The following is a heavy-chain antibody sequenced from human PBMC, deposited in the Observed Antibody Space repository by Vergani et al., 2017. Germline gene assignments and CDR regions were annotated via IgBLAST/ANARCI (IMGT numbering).Heavy chain of an antibody. D-gene: IGHD2-8*01. CDR1: GESIRSGSHY. Sequence: QVKLQESGPGLLKPSQTLSLTCTVSGESIRSGSHYWSWIRQPAGKGPEWIGHIHTGGSTDLNPSFKSRVSISVDTSKSQFSLKLNSVTVADTAVYYCARSRPYCTSGSRPAIWGQGTLVTVSS. CDR3: ARSRPYCTSGSRPAI. V-gene: IGHV4-61*02. CDR2: IHTGGST. J-gene: IGHJ4*02.